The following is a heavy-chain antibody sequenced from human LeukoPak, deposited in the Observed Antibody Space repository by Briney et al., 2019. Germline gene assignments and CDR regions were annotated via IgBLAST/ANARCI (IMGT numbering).Heavy chain of an antibody. CDR1: GYTLTGLS. D-gene: IGHD3-22*01. CDR3: ATARTYYYDSSGYSPFDY. Sequence: ASVKVSCKVSGYTLTGLSMHWVRQAPGKGLEWMGGFDPEDGETIYAQKFQGRVTMTEDTSTDTAYMELSSLRSEDTAVYYCATARTYYYDSSGYSPFDYWGQGTLVTVSS. J-gene: IGHJ4*02. V-gene: IGHV1-24*01. CDR2: FDPEDGET.